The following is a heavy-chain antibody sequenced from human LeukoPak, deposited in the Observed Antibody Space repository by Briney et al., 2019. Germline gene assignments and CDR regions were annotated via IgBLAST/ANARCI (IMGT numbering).Heavy chain of an antibody. D-gene: IGHD1-20*01. CDR2: ISSSGSTI. J-gene: IGHJ4*02. V-gene: IGHV3-48*03. Sequence: GGSLRLSCAASGFTFSSYEMNWVRQAPGKGLEWVSYISSSGSTIYYADSVKGRFTISRDNAKNSLYLQMNSLRAEDTAVYYCAKAHNWNDFDYWGQGTLVTVSS. CDR3: AKAHNWNDFDY. CDR1: GFTFSSYE.